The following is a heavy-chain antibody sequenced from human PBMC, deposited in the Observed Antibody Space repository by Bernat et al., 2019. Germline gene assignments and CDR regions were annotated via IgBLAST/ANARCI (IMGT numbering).Heavy chain of an antibody. V-gene: IGHV4-34*01. J-gene: IGHJ6*02. Sequence: QVQLQQWGAGLLKPSETLSITCAVYGGSFSGYYWSWIRQPPGKGLEWIGEINHSGSTNYNPSLKSRVTISVDTSKNQFSLKLSSVTAADTAVYYCARGYYDFWSGYFYYYYGMDVWGQGTTVTVSS. CDR1: GGSFSGYY. CDR2: INHSGST. CDR3: ARGYYDFWSGYFYYYYGMDV. D-gene: IGHD3-3*01.